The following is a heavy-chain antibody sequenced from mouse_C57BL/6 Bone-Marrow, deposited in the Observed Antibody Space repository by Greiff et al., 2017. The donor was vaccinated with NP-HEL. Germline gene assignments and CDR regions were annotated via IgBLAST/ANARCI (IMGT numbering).Heavy chain of an antibody. J-gene: IGHJ3*01. D-gene: IGHD2-4*01. CDR2: INPYNGGT. CDR3: ARRDYDDAWFAY. Sequence: VQLQQSGPVLVKPGASVKMSCKASGYTFTDYYMNWVKQSHGKSLEWIGVINPYNGGTSYNQKFKGKATLTVDKSSSTAYMELNSLTSEDSAVYYCARRDYDDAWFAYWGQGTLVTVSA. CDR1: GYTFTDYY. V-gene: IGHV1-19*01.